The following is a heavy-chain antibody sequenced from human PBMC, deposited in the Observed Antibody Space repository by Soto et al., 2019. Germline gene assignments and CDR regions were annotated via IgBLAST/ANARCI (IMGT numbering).Heavy chain of an antibody. CDR1: GGTFSGYV. J-gene: IGHJ4*02. D-gene: IGHD3-10*01. CDR2: FVPLFGTT. Sequence: QLVQSGSEVKKPGSSVKVSCQASGGTFSGYVVTWVRQAPGQGLEWMGEFVPLFGTTNYAQRFSGRIKITTEKSTTTANMELRSLRSDETAVNYCATHGLRGSSPPYFDNWGQGTLVTVSS. V-gene: IGHV1-69*06. CDR3: ATHGLRGSSPPYFDN.